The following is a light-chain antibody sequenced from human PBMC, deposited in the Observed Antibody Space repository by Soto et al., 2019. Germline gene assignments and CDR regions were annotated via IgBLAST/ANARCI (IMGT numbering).Light chain of an antibody. CDR2: KAS. CDR3: QQYSSYSYT. J-gene: IGKJ2*01. Sequence: DIQMTKSPSTLSASVGDRVTITCRASQSISSWLVWYQQKPGKAPKLLIYKASSLESGVPSRFSGSGSGTEFTLTISSLQPDDFATYYCQQYSSYSYTFGQGTTVDIK. CDR1: QSISSW. V-gene: IGKV1-5*03.